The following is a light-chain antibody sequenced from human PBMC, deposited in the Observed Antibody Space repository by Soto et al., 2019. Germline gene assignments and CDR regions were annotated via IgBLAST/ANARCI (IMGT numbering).Light chain of an antibody. Sequence: EIVMTQSPATLSVSPGERATLFCRASQSVSSSLAWYQQKPGQAPRLLIYGASTRATGVPARFSGSGSRTEFTLTISSLQSENFAVYYCQQYTNWPPTYTFGQGTKLEIK. CDR3: QQYTNWPPTYT. CDR1: QSVSSS. J-gene: IGKJ2*01. CDR2: GAS. V-gene: IGKV3-15*01.